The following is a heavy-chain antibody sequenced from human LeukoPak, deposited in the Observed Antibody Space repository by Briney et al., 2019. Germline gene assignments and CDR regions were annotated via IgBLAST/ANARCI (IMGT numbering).Heavy chain of an antibody. CDR1: GFTFDVYA. D-gene: IGHD3-10*01. CDR2: FSWNSGSM. V-gene: IGHV3-9*01. CDR3: AKAIQGRTWYYYYAMDV. Sequence: GGSLRLSCAASGFTFDVYAMHWVRQVLGKGLGWVSGFSWNSGSMGYADSVKSRFTISRDNAKNSLYLQMNSLRAEDTALYYCAKAIQGRTWYYYYAMDVWGQGTTVSVSS. J-gene: IGHJ6*02.